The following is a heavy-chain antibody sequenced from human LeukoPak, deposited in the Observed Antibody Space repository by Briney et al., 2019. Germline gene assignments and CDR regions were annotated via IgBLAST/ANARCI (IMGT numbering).Heavy chain of an antibody. CDR2: ISSSSSTI. CDR3: ARNPGSYFDY. CDR1: GFTISSDS. V-gene: IGHV3-48*04. D-gene: IGHD1-26*01. J-gene: IGHJ4*02. Sequence: HTGGSLRLSCAASGFTISSDSMNWVRQAPGKGLEWVSYISSSSSTIYYADSVKGRFTISRDNAKNSLYLQMNSLRAEDTAVYYCARNPGSYFDYWGQGTLVTVSS.